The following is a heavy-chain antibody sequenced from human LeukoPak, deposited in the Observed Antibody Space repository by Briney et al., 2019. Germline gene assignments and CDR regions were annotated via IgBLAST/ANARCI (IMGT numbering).Heavy chain of an antibody. J-gene: IGHJ6*02. V-gene: IGHV4-34*01. D-gene: IGHD6-13*01. CDR3: ARGQGIASAAFLGV. CDR1: GGSFSGYY. CDR2: INHSGST. Sequence: SETLSLTCAVYGGSFSGYYWSWIRQPPGKGLEWIGEINHSGSTNYNPSLKSRVTISVDTSKNQFSLRLSSVTAAETAVYYCARGQGIASAAFLGVWGQGTTVTVSS.